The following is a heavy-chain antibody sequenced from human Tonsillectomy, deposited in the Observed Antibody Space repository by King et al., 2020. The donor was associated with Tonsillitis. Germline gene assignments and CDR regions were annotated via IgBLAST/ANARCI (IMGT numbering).Heavy chain of an antibody. CDR1: GGSINSGSYY. J-gene: IGHJ6*03. D-gene: IGHD1-26*01. V-gene: IGHV4-61*02. Sequence: QLQESGPGLVKPSQTLSLTCTVSGGSINSGSYYWSWIRQPAGKGLEWIGRIFTSGSTNYNPSLKSRVTISVDTSKNQFTLKLSSVTAADTAVYYCARDVGGMMRGYYYYYMDVGGKGTAVTVSS. CDR2: IFTSGST. CDR3: ARDVGGMMRGYYYYYMDV.